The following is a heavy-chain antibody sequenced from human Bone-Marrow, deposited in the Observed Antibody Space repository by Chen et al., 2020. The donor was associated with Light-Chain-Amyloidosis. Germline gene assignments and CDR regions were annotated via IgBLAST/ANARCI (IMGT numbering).Heavy chain of an antibody. D-gene: IGHD3-22*01. CDR1: GGSISSSSYY. CDR2: IYYSGST. Sequence: QLQLQESGPGLVKPSETLSLTCTVSGGSISSSSYYWGWIRQPPGKGLEWIGSIYYSGSTYYNPSLKGRVTISVDTSKNQFSLKLSSVTAADTAVYYCARLIMIVVVPDGAFDIWGQGTMVTVSS. V-gene: IGHV4-39*01. CDR3: ARLIMIVVVPDGAFDI. J-gene: IGHJ3*02.